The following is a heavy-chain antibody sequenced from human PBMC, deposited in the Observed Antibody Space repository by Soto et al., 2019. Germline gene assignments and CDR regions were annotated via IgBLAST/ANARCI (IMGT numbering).Heavy chain of an antibody. V-gene: IGHV1-18*01. CDR3: ARVGNYGDTDYYYYYTDV. D-gene: IGHD4-17*01. Sequence: ASVKVSCKASGYTFTSYGISWVRQAPGQGLEWMGWISAYNGNTNYAQKLQGRVTMTTDTSTSTAYMELRSLRSDDTAVYYCARVGNYGDTDYYYYYTDVWGKGTTVTVSS. CDR2: ISAYNGNT. CDR1: GYTFTSYG. J-gene: IGHJ6*03.